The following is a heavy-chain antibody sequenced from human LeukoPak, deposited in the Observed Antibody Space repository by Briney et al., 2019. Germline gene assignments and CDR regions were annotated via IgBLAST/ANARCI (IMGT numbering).Heavy chain of an antibody. CDR1: GFTFSSYA. CDR3: ARAWRDYDAFDI. CDR2: ISSRSSYM. J-gene: IGHJ3*02. Sequence: MTGGSLRLSCAASGFTFSSYAMSWVRQAPGKGLEWVSSISSRSSYMYYADSVKGRFTISRDNAKNSLYLQMNSLRAEDTAVYYCARAWRDYDAFDIWGQGTMVTVSS. V-gene: IGHV3-21*01. D-gene: IGHD4-17*01.